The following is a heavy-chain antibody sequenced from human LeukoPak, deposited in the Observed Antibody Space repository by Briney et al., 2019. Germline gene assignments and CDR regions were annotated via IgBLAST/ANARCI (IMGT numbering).Heavy chain of an antibody. Sequence: GGPLRLSCAASGFTFRSCAMGWVRQAPGKGLEWVSAISGSGGSTYYADSVKGRFTISRDNSKNTLYLQMNSLRAEDTAVYYCAKDAVTSIVVVTAISSLWGQGTLVTVSS. CDR3: AKDAVTSIVVVTAISSL. CDR2: ISGSGGST. D-gene: IGHD2-21*02. CDR1: GFTFRSCA. V-gene: IGHV3-23*01. J-gene: IGHJ4*02.